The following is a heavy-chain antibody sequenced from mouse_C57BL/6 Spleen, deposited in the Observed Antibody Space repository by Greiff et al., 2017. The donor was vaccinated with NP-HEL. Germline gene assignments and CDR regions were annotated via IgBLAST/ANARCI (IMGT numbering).Heavy chain of an antibody. D-gene: IGHD1-1*01. CDR1: GYSFTGYY. Sequence: EVQLQQSGPELVKPGASVKISCKASGYSFTGYYMNWVKQSPEKSLEWIGEINPSTGGTTYNQKFKAKATLTVDKSSSTAYLQLKSLTSEDSAVYHCARHYYGSSYGFDYWGQGTTLTVSS. J-gene: IGHJ2*01. CDR3: ARHYYGSSYGFDY. CDR2: INPSTGGT. V-gene: IGHV1-42*01.